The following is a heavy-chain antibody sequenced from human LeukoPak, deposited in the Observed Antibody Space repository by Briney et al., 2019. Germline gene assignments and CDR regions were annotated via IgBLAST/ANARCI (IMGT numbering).Heavy chain of an antibody. Sequence: SETLSLTCAVYGGSFSGYSWSRVRQPPGEGLEWIGEINHSGATNYNPSLKSRVTISVDTSKNQFSLKLRSVTAADTAVYYCARGRGGNYAGSLDSWGQGTLVTVSS. CDR2: INHSGAT. V-gene: IGHV4-34*01. CDR3: ARGRGGNYAGSLDS. D-gene: IGHD4-23*01. J-gene: IGHJ4*02. CDR1: GGSFSGYS.